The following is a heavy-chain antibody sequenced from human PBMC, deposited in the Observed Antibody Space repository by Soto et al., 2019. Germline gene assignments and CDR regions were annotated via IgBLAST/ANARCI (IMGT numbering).Heavy chain of an antibody. CDR1: GGSINSSSYF. D-gene: IGHD6-19*01. CDR3: ARYYSSGSRNWFDP. CDR2: IYYSGST. J-gene: IGHJ5*02. Sequence: SETLSLTCSVSGGSINSSSYFWGWVRQPPGKGLEWIGSIYYSGSTYYNPSLRSRVTISVDTSKNQFSLKLSSVTAADTAVFYCARYYSSGSRNWFDPWGQGTQVTVSS. V-gene: IGHV4-39*01.